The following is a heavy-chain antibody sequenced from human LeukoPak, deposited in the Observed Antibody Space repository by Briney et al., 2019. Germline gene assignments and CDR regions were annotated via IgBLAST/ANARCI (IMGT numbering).Heavy chain of an antibody. D-gene: IGHD3-10*01. CDR3: ARVKSYGSGSYPLDY. Sequence: SETLSLTCTVSGGSISSGSYYWSWIRQPAGNGLESIGRIYTSGSTNYNPSLKSRVTISVDTSKNQFSLKLSSVTAADTAVYYCARVKSYGSGSYPLDYWGQGTLVTVSS. V-gene: IGHV4-61*02. CDR2: IYTSGST. CDR1: GGSISSGSYY. J-gene: IGHJ4*02.